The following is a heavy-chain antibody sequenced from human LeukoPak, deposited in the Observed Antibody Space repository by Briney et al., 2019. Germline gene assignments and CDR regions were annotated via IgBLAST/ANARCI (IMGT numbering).Heavy chain of an antibody. Sequence: GASVKVSCKASGYTFTSYGISWVRQAPGQGLEWMGGISAYNGNANYAQKLQGRVTMTTDTSTSTAYMELRSLRSDDTAVYYCARYYDFWSGYYRENYYYYYMDVWGKGTTVTVSS. V-gene: IGHV1-18*01. J-gene: IGHJ6*03. CDR1: GYTFTSYG. CDR2: ISAYNGNA. CDR3: ARYYDFWSGYYRENYYYYYMDV. D-gene: IGHD3-3*01.